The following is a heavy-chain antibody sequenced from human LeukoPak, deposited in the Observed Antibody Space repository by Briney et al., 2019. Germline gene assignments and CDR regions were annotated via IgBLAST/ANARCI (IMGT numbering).Heavy chain of an antibody. CDR1: GGSISSSSYY. J-gene: IGHJ4*02. V-gene: IGHV4-39*07. Sequence: PSETLSLTCTVSGGSISSSSYYWDWIRQPPGKGLEWIGSTYYSGSTYYNPSLKSRVTISVDTSKNQFSLKLSSVTAADTAVYYCARYYFDYWGQGTLVTVSS. CDR3: ARYYFDY. CDR2: TYYSGST.